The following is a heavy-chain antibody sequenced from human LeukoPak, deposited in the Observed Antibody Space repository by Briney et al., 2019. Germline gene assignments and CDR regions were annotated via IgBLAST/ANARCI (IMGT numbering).Heavy chain of an antibody. V-gene: IGHV4-34*01. J-gene: IGHJ4*02. D-gene: IGHD6-19*01. CDR2: INHSGST. Sequence: SETLSLTCAVYGGSFSGYYWSWIRQPPGKGLEWIGEINHSGSTNYNPSLKSRVTISVDTSKNQFSLKLSSVTAADTAVYYCARVLSSGWYRSWGQGTLVTVSS. CDR1: GGSFSGYY. CDR3: ARVLSSGWYRS.